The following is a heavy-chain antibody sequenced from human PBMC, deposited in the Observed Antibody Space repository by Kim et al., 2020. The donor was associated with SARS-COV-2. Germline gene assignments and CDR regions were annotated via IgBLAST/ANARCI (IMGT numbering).Heavy chain of an antibody. CDR2: ITGGGRTT. V-gene: IGHV3-23*01. CDR3: AKAGEANYWSGFSAADS. D-gene: IGHD3-3*01. J-gene: IGHJ4*02. CDR1: GFIFSHYA. Sequence: GGSLRLSCAASGFIFSHYAMTWVHQAPGKGLEWVSAITGGGRTTYYTDSVLGRFTISRDNAQNTLYLQMDSLTDEDTAVYYCAKAGEANYWSGFSAADSWGQGTLVTVSS.